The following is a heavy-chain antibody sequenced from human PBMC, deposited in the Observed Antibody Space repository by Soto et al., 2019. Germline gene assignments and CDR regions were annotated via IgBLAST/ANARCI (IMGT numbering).Heavy chain of an antibody. V-gene: IGHV1-2*02. J-gene: IGHJ4*02. CDR1: GYTFTGYY. Sequence: ASVKVSCKASGYTFTGYYMHWVRQAPGQGLEWMGWINPNSGGTNYAQKFQGRVTMTRDTSISTAYMELSRLRSDDTAVYYCARAYYYDSSGYYYDYWGQGTLVTVSS. D-gene: IGHD3-22*01. CDR3: ARAYYYDSSGYYYDY. CDR2: INPNSGGT.